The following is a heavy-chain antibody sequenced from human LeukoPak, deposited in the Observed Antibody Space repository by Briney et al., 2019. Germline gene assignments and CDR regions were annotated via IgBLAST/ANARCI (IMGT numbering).Heavy chain of an antibody. CDR2: ISAYNGNT. J-gene: IGHJ4*02. Sequence: ASVKVSCKASGYTFTTYGITWVRQAPGRGLEWMGWISAYNGNTNYAQKLQGRVTMTTDTSTSTAYMELRSLRSDGTAVYYCARGHWEGSGSYYHDQDSWGQGTLVTVSS. D-gene: IGHD3-10*01. CDR3: ARGHWEGSGSYYHDQDS. CDR1: GYTFTTYG. V-gene: IGHV1-18*01.